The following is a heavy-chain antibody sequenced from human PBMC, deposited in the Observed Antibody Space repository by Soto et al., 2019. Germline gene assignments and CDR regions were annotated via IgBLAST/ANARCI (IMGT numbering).Heavy chain of an antibody. CDR2: ISPSGTT. V-gene: IGHV4-34*01. CDR3: ARAPKVSGSAQTRPDF. J-gene: IGHJ4*02. CDR1: SGCFSGYY. D-gene: IGHD6-6*01. Sequence: ETLALSGSLYSGCFSGYYWSWIRQPPGKGLEWIGEISPSGTTNYSPSLKSRVSISVDTSKNQFSLKLTSLTAADTAVYYCARAPKVSGSAQTRPDFWGQGSLVTVSS.